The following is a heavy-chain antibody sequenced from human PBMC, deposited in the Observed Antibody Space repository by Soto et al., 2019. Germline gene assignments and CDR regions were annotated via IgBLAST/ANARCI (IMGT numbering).Heavy chain of an antibody. CDR2: INDSGST. V-gene: IGHV4-34*01. D-gene: IGHD3-22*01. Sequence: KSSETLSLTCAVYGGSFSDYSWTWIRQPPGKGLEWIGEINDSGSTNYTPSLERRVTISRDTSKNRFSLKLSSVTAADTAVYYCARGSHKLHSYDSSGFYHYVDYWGQGSLVTVSS. CDR3: ARGSHKLHSYDSSGFYHYVDY. J-gene: IGHJ4*02. CDR1: GGSFSDYS.